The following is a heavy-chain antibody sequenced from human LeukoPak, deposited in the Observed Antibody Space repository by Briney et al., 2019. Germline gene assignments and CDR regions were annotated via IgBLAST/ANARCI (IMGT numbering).Heavy chain of an antibody. V-gene: IGHV3-33*01. CDR3: AREGFAAAGTYFDS. CDR1: GFTFSSYG. D-gene: IGHD6-13*01. CDR2: IWYDGSNK. Sequence: GGSLRLSCAASGFTFSSYGMHWVRQAPGKGLEWVAVIWYDGSNKYYADSVKGRFTISRDNSKNTLYLQMNSLRAEDTAVYYCAREGFAAAGTYFDSWGQGTLVTVSS. J-gene: IGHJ4*02.